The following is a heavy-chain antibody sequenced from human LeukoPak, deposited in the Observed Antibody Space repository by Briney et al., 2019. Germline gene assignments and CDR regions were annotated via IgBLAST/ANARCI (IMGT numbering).Heavy chain of an antibody. V-gene: IGHV4-34*01. J-gene: IGHJ3*02. CDR3: ARVLAVAGRYDAFDI. CDR1: GGSFSGYY. CDR2: INHSGST. D-gene: IGHD6-19*01. Sequence: SETLSLTCAVYGGSFSGYYWSWIRRPPGKGLEWIGEINHSGSTNYNPSLKSRVTISVDTSKNQFSLKLSSVTAADTAVYYCARVLAVAGRYDAFDIWGQGTMVTVSS.